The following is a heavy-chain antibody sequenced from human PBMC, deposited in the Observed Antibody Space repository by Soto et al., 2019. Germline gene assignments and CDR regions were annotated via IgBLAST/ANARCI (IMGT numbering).Heavy chain of an antibody. Sequence: TSETLSLTCSVSGGSVSSGNYYWSWIRQPPGKGLEWIGYIYYTGSTNYNPSLKSRVTISVDTSKNQFSLTLSSVTAADTAVYYCAGALYCSGGRCSFAPWGQETLVTVSS. D-gene: IGHD2-15*01. J-gene: IGHJ5*02. CDR1: GGSVSSGNYY. CDR2: IYYTGST. CDR3: AGALYCSGGRCSFAP. V-gene: IGHV4-61*01.